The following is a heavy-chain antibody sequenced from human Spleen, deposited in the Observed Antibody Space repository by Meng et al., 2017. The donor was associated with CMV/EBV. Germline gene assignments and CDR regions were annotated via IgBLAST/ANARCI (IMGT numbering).Heavy chain of an antibody. J-gene: IGHJ5*02. D-gene: IGHD5-18*01. V-gene: IGHV1-8*03. Sequence: KASGYTFINYDIAWLRQVSGQGLEWLGWVSPRSGDTVYAQNFQGRLTITTSTSIDTAYMELSSLRSEDTAVYYCAAVYRYGDADWFDPWGQGTLVTVSS. CDR3: AAVYRYGDADWFDP. CDR1: GYTFINYD. CDR2: VSPRSGDT.